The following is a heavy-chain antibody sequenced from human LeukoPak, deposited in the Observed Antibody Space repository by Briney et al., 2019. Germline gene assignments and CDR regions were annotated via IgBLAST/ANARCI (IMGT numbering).Heavy chain of an antibody. D-gene: IGHD3-10*01. CDR2: IYPGDSDT. CDR1: GYSFTSYW. CDR3: ARQLENYYGSGSFGAFDI. V-gene: IGHV5-51*01. J-gene: IGHJ3*02. Sequence: GESLKISCKGSGYSFTSYWIGWVRQMPGKGLEWMGIIYPGDSDTRYSPSFQGQVTISADKSISTAYLQWSSLKASDTAMYYCARQLENYYGSGSFGAFDIWGQGTMVTVSS.